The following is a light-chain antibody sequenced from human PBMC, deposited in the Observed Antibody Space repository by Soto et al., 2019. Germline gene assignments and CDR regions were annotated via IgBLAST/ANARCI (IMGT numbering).Light chain of an antibody. CDR2: SNN. Sequence: QSVLTQPPSASGTPGQRVTISCSGSSSNIGSNTVNWYQQLPGTAPKLLIYSNNQRPSVVPDRFSGSKSGTSASLAISGLQSADEADYYCAAWDDSMNGYVFGNGTKGTVL. J-gene: IGLJ1*01. CDR1: SSNIGSNT. CDR3: AAWDDSMNGYV. V-gene: IGLV1-44*01.